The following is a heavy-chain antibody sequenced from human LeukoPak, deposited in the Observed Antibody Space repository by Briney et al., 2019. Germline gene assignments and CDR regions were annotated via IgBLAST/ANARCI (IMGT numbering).Heavy chain of an antibody. CDR2: IHPGGST. D-gene: IGHD1-14*01. CDR3: ARAPDRIRFDP. Sequence: TETLSLTCAVYGGSLRADFWSWIRQPPGKGLEWIGDIHPGGSTKYNPSLESRVTISVDTSKNQFSLRLTSVTAADTAVNYCARAPDRIRFDPWGQGALVTVSS. V-gene: IGHV4-34*01. J-gene: IGHJ5*02. CDR1: GGSLRADF.